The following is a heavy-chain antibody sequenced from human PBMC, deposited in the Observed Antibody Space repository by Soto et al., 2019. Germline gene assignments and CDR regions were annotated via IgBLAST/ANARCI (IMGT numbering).Heavy chain of an antibody. CDR3: ANSVTAY. J-gene: IGHJ4*02. CDR1: GFTFSSYG. Sequence: QVQLVESGGGVVQPGRSLRLSCAASGFTFSSYGMHWVRQAPGKGLEWVAVISYDGSNKYYADSVKRRFTISRDNSKNTLYLQMYILRAEDTAVYYCANSVTAYWGQGTLVTVSS. D-gene: IGHD4-4*01. V-gene: IGHV3-30*18. CDR2: ISYDGSNK.